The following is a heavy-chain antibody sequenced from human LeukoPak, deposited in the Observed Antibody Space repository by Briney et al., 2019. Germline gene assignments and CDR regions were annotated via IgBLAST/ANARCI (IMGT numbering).Heavy chain of an antibody. CDR3: ARGRGLGSFVVVPAAMGAFDI. V-gene: IGHV3-33*01. D-gene: IGHD2-2*01. CDR2: IWYDGSNK. Sequence: QPGGSLRLSCAASGFTFSSYGMHWVRQAPGKGLEWVAVIWYDGSNKYYADSVRGRFTISRGNSKNTLYLQMNSLRAEDTAVYYCARGRGLGSFVVVPAAMGAFDIWGQGTMVTVSS. CDR1: GFTFSSYG. J-gene: IGHJ3*02.